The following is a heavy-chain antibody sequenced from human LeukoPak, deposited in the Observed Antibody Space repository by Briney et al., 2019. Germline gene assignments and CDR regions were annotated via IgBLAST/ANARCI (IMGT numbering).Heavy chain of an antibody. CDR3: ARFDFWSGYPDY. D-gene: IGHD3-3*01. J-gene: IGHJ4*02. V-gene: IGHV3-23*01. CDR1: GFTFISYA. Sequence: PGGSLRLSCAASGFTFISYAMSWVRQAPGKGLEWVSAISGSGGSTYYADSVKGRFTISRGNSKNTLYLQMNSLRAEDTAIYYCARFDFWSGYPDYWGQGTLVTVSS. CDR2: ISGSGGST.